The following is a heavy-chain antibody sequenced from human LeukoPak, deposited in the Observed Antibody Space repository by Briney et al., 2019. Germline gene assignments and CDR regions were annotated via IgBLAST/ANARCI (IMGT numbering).Heavy chain of an antibody. CDR1: GGSISSGSYY. J-gene: IGHJ4*02. D-gene: IGHD6-13*01. V-gene: IGHV4-61*02. Sequence: SETLSLTCTVSGGSISSGSYYWSWIRQPAGKALEWIGRIYTSGSTNYNPSLKSRVTISVDTSKNQFSLKLSSVTAADTAVYYCARGDSSSWFFDYWGQGTLVTVSS. CDR3: ARGDSSSWFFDY. CDR2: IYTSGST.